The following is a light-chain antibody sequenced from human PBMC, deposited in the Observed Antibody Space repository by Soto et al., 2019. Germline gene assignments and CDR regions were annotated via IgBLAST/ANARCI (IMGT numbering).Light chain of an antibody. V-gene: IGKV1-39*01. CDR2: AAS. CDR3: QQSHSTPIT. Sequence: IPISQSPFCPCGFIYGLDTLPFLASQSISSYLNWYQQTPGKAPKFLIYAASNLQGGVPSRFSGSGSGTDFTLTISSLQPEDFATYYCQQSHSTPITFGQGTRLEIK. J-gene: IGKJ5*01. CDR1: QSISSY.